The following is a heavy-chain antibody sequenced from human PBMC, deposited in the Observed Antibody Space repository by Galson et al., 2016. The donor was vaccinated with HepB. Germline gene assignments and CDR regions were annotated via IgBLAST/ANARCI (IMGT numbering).Heavy chain of an antibody. CDR3: ARDQAPLPGDY. CDR1: GYTFTSRG. Sequence: SVKVSCKASGYTFTSRGISWVRQAPGQGLEWMGRISAYDGHTNYGQKLQDRLTMTTDTSTGTAYMELRSLRSDDTAVYYCARDQAPLPGDYWGQGTLVTVSS. V-gene: IGHV1-18*01. J-gene: IGHJ4*02. CDR2: ISAYDGHT. D-gene: IGHD2-15*01.